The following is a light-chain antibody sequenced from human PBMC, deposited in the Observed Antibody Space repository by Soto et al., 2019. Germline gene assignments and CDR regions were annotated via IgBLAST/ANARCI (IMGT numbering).Light chain of an antibody. V-gene: IGKV3-20*01. CDR3: QQYNNWPPIP. CDR1: QTVSTNY. J-gene: IGKJ5*01. Sequence: SLGTLSLSKRERATLSSRARQTVSTNYIAWYQKKPGRAPRLLIYGASNRATGTPDRFSGSGSGTDFTLTISRLQPEDFAVYYCQQYNNWPPIPFGQGRLLEVK. CDR2: GAS.